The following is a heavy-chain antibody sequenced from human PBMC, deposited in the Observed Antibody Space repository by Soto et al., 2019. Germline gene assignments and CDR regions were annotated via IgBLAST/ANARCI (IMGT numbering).Heavy chain of an antibody. V-gene: IGHV3-30-3*01. D-gene: IGHD3-22*01. J-gene: IGHJ6*02. CDR1: GFTFSSYA. Sequence: PGGSLRLSCAASGFTFSSYAMHWVRQAPGKGLEWVAVMSYDGSNKYKSDSVKGRFTISRDNSKNTLYLQMNSLRAEDTAVYYCAREYSRALYGMDVWGQGTTVTVSS. CDR3: AREYSRALYGMDV. CDR2: MSYDGSNK.